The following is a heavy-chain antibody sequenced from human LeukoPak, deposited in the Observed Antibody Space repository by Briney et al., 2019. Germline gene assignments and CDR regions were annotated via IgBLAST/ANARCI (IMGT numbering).Heavy chain of an antibody. CDR1: GYSIRSGYY. V-gene: IGHV4-38-2*02. J-gene: IGHJ4*02. CDR2: LDYSGST. D-gene: IGHD4-17*01. Sequence: SETLSLTCTVSGYSIRSGYYWGWIRQPPGKGLEWIGSLDYSGSTYHNPSLKSRVTLSVDTSKNQFSLSLSSVTAADTAVYYCARLAGDSRVDYWGQGTLVTVSS. CDR3: ARLAGDSRVDY.